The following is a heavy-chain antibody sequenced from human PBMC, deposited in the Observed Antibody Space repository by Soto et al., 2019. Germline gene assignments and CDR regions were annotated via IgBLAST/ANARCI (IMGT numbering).Heavy chain of an antibody. CDR3: ARDLGNYDSSGYFDY. D-gene: IGHD3-22*01. V-gene: IGHV3-48*01. CDR1: GFSFSGSS. CDR2: ISYVTSRT. J-gene: IGHJ4*02. Sequence: LRLSCAASGFSFSGSSMNWLRLAPGKGLEWISYISYVTSRTYYADSVKGRFTISRDNAKSSLYLQMNSLRVEDTAVYYCARDLGNYDSSGYFDYWGLGTQVTVSS.